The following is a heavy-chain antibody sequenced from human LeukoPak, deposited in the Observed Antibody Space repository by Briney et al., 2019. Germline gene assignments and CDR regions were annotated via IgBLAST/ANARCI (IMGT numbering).Heavy chain of an antibody. Sequence: PGGSLRLSCAAYAFTFSSYSMNWVRQAPGKGLEWVSYISSSSSTIYYADSVKGRFTISRDNAKNSLHLQMNSLRAEDTAVYYCARDEENFWSGSDFDYWGQGTLVTVSS. CDR2: ISSSSSTI. CDR1: AFTFSSYS. CDR3: ARDEENFWSGSDFDY. J-gene: IGHJ4*02. V-gene: IGHV3-48*01. D-gene: IGHD3-3*01.